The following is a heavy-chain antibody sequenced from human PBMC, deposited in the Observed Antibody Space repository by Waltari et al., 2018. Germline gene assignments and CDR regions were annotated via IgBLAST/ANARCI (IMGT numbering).Heavy chain of an antibody. V-gene: IGHV4-38-2*02. CDR2: SYHSGST. CDR1: GYSISSGYY. D-gene: IGHD4-17*01. J-gene: IGHJ4*02. Sequence: QVQLQESGPGLVKPSETLSLTCAVSGYSISSGYYWGWIRQPPGKGLEWIGSSYHSGSTYSNPSLKSRVTISVDTSKNQFSLKLSSVTAADTAVYYCARETTVTHNWGQGTLVTVSS. CDR3: ARETTVTHN.